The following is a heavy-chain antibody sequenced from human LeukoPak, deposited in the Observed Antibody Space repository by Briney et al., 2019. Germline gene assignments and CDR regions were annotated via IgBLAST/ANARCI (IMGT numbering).Heavy chain of an antibody. D-gene: IGHD6-19*01. J-gene: IGHJ5*02. CDR1: GYTFSSHG. V-gene: IGHV1-18*01. CDR3: ARDSSGFYQDYFDP. Sequence: ASVKVSCKASGYTFSSHGVAWVRQAPGQGLEWMGWISAYNDHTNYAQKFQDRVTMTTDTSTSTVYMELGSLRSDDTAVYYCARDSSGFYQDYFDPWGQGTPVTVSS. CDR2: ISAYNDHT.